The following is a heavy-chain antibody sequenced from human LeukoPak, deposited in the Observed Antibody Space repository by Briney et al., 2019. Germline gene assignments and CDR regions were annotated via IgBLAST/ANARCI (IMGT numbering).Heavy chain of an antibody. Sequence: SQTLSLTCAVSGGSISSGGYSWSWIRQPPGKGLEWIGYIYHSGSTYYNPSLKSRVTISVDRSKSQFSLKLSSVTAADTAVYYCARNGGNSDFDYWGQGTLVTVSS. J-gene: IGHJ4*02. CDR3: ARNGGNSDFDY. CDR2: IYHSGST. V-gene: IGHV4-30-2*01. CDR1: GGSISSGGYS. D-gene: IGHD4-23*01.